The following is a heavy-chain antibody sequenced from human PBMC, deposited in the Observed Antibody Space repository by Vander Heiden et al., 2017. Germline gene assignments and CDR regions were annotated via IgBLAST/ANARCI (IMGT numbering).Heavy chain of an antibody. CDR3: ARIGYSSSSLDY. CDR1: GFTFSNYW. J-gene: IGHJ4*02. Sequence: EVQLVESGGDLVQPGGSLRLSCAPSGFTFSNYWMTWVRQAPGKGLEWVANINTDGSITYYLDSMKGRFIISRDNSKSSLYLQLNSLRAEDTAIYYCARIGYSSSSLDYWGQGTLVTVSS. V-gene: IGHV3-7*01. D-gene: IGHD6-6*01. CDR2: INTDGSIT.